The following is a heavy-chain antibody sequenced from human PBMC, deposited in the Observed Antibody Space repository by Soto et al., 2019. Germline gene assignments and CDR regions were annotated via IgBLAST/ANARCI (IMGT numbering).Heavy chain of an antibody. V-gene: IGHV4-59*01. J-gene: IGHJ5*02. CDR3: ARTDYYYDSSGYYHTPGDNWFDP. D-gene: IGHD3-22*01. CDR2: IYYSGST. Sequence: SETLSLTCTVSGGSISSYYWSWIRQPPGKGLEWIGYIYYSGSTNYNPSLKSRATISVDTSKNQFSLKLSSVTAADTAVYYCARTDYYYDSSGYYHTPGDNWFDPWGQGTLVTVSS. CDR1: GGSISSYY.